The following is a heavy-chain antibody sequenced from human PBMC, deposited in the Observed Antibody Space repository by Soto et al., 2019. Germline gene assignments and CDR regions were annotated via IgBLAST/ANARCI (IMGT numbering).Heavy chain of an antibody. CDR2: IWFDGSNK. CDR3: ARDGNGGRNLRGYLDF. V-gene: IGHV3-33*01. CDR1: GSIFTGYG. D-gene: IGHD2-8*01. J-gene: IGHJ4*02. Sequence: GGSLRLSCAASGSIFTGYGMHWVRQAPGKGLEWVAVIWFDGSNKYYADSVKGRFTISRDNSKNMLYLQMNSLRIEDTAVYYCARDGNGGRNLRGYLDFWRQGSLVIVSS.